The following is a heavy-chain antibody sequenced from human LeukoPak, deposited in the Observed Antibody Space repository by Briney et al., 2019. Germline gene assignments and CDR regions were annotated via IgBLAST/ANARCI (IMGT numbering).Heavy chain of an antibody. J-gene: IGHJ4*02. D-gene: IGHD2-8*01. CDR3: ARDNDGLDY. CDR1: GFTFSNYG. CDR2: ISYDGTSK. Sequence: GRSVRLSCAASGFTFSNYGMHWVRQAPGKGLEWVAIISYDGTSKYYADSVKGRFTISRDNSKNTLYLQMNSLRAEDTAVYYCARDNDGLDYWGQGTLVTVSS. V-gene: IGHV3-30*03.